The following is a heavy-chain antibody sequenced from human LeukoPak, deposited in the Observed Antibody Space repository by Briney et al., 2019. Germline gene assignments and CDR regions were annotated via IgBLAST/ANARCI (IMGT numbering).Heavy chain of an antibody. V-gene: IGHV3-23*01. CDR2: ISGSGGST. CDR1: GFTFSSYA. J-gene: IGHJ3*02. CDR3: ARDRVVVVGTDAFDI. Sequence: GGSLRLSCAASGFTFSSYAMSWVRQAPGKGLEWVSAISGSGGSTYYADSVKGRFTISRDNSKNTLYLQMNSLRAEDTAVFYCARDRVVVVGTDAFDIWGQGTMVTVSS. D-gene: IGHD2-15*01.